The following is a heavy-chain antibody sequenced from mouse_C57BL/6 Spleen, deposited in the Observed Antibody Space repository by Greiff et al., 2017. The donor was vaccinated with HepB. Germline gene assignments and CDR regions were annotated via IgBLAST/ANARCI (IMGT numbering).Heavy chain of an antibody. J-gene: IGHJ4*01. CDR2: IDPSDSYT. CDR3: ARSGTTLVATRNYAMDY. D-gene: IGHD1-1*01. V-gene: IGHV1-59*01. Sequence: QVQLQQSGAELVRPGTSVKLSCKASGYTFTSYWMHWVKQRPGQGLEWIGVIDPSDSYTNYNQKFKGKATLTVDTSSSTAYMQLSSLTSEDSAVYYCARSGTTLVATRNYAMDYRGQGTSVTVSS. CDR1: GYTFTSYW.